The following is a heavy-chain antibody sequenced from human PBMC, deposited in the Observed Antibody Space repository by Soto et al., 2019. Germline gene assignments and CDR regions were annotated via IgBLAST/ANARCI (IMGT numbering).Heavy chain of an antibody. CDR3: AKDQGVSGAYTYGYVS. D-gene: IGHD5-18*01. Sequence: GGSLRLAGAASRFTFSRHAMSGVRQAPGKGLEWVSDISGSGISTYNTASLGGRFTISRDNSQNPLYLQMNSLRAEDTAVYYCAKDQGVSGAYTYGYVSWGPGPLLTVSS. J-gene: IGHJ5*02. V-gene: IGHV3-23*01. CDR1: RFTFSRHA. CDR2: ISGSGIST.